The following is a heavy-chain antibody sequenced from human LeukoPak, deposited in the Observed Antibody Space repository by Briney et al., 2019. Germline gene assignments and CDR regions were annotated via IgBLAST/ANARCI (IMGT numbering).Heavy chain of an antibody. CDR1: GASIRSNY. CDR3: ARTMSGSYGLDY. Sequence: SETLSLTCTVSGASIRSNYWSWIRQPPGKGLEWIGYMYHSGNTDINPSLKSRVTISLDTSKNQFSLKVTSVTAADTAVYYCARTMSGSYGLDYWGQGILVTVSS. J-gene: IGHJ4*02. D-gene: IGHD5-18*01. CDR2: MYHSGNT. V-gene: IGHV4-59*01.